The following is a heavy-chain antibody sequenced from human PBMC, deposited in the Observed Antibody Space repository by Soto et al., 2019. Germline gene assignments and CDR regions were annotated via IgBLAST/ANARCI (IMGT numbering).Heavy chain of an antibody. CDR3: AKASGGSYYYYYMDV. V-gene: IGHV3-9*01. CDR1: GFTFDDYA. Sequence: LSLTCAASGFTFDDYAMHWVRQAPGKGLEWVSGISWNSGSIGYADSVKGRFTISRDNAKNSLYLQMNSLRAEDTALYYCAKASGGSYYYYYMDVWGKGTTVTVSS. J-gene: IGHJ6*03. D-gene: IGHD3-10*01. CDR2: ISWNSGSI.